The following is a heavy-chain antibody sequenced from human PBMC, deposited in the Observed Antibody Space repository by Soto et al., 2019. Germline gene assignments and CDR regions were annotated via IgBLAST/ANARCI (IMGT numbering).Heavy chain of an antibody. Sequence: ASVKVSCTVSGYTLTELSMHWVRQAPGKGLEWMGGFDPEDGETIYAQKFQGRVTMTEDASTDTAYMELSSLRPEDTAVYYCATAPRLLGYWRRSSRYTPKNWFAPWGEGIMVTVYS. V-gene: IGHV1-24*01. J-gene: IGHJ5*02. D-gene: IGHD2-2*02. CDR1: GYTLTELS. CDR3: ATAPRLLGYWRRSSRYTPKNWFAP. CDR2: FDPEDGET.